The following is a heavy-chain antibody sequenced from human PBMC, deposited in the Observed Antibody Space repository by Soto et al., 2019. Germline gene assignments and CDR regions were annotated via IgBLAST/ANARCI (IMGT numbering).Heavy chain of an antibody. CDR1: GGSISSGGYS. CDR3: ARDEYCDYGSGYWYFDL. Sequence: SETLSLTCAVSGGSISSGGYSWSWIRQPPGKGLEWIGYIYHSGSTYYNPSLKSRVTISVDRSKNQFSLKLSSVTAADTAVYYCARDEYCDYGSGYWYFDLWGRLTLVTVSS. CDR2: IYHSGST. V-gene: IGHV4-30-2*01. D-gene: IGHD4-17*01. J-gene: IGHJ2*01.